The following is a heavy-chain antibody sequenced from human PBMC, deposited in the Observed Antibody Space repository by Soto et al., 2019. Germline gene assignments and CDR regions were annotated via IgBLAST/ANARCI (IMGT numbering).Heavy chain of an antibody. CDR1: GGSFSGYY. Sequence: PSETLSLTCAVYGGSFSGYYWSWIRQPPGKWLEWIGEINHSGSTNYNPSLKSRVTISVDTSKNQFSLKLSSVTAADTAVYYCARVRYYYDSSGYYYYYYGMDVWGQGXTVTVYS. CDR3: ARVRYYYDSSGYYYYYYGMDV. D-gene: IGHD3-22*01. J-gene: IGHJ6*02. CDR2: INHSGST. V-gene: IGHV4-34*01.